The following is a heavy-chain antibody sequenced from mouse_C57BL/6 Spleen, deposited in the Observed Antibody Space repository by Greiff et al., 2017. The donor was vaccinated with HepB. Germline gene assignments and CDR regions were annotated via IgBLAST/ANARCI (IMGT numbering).Heavy chain of an antibody. CDR3: ARWGLRRGAMDY. CDR2: IYPGDGDT. V-gene: IGHV1-80*01. J-gene: IGHJ4*01. Sequence: QVQLQQSGAELVKPGASVKISCKASGYAFSSYWMNWVKQRPGKGLEWIGQIYPGDGDTNYNGKFKGKATLTADKSSSTAYMQLSSLTSEDSAVYFCARWGLRRGAMDYWGQGTSVTVSS. CDR1: GYAFSSYW. D-gene: IGHD2-2*01.